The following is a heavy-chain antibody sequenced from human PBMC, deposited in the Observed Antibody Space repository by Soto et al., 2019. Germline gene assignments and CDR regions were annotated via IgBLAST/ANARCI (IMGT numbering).Heavy chain of an antibody. V-gene: IGHV4-34*01. Sequence: PSETLSLTCNVSGVSISGSYWTWIRQSPGKGLEWIGEVSHRGSTNYNPSLKSRVTISIDTSKNQFFLKLNSVTAADTGMYYCARNGGSTWYYFDSWGQGTVVTVSS. J-gene: IGHJ4*02. CDR3: ARNGGSTWYYFDS. D-gene: IGHD6-13*01. CDR1: GVSISGSY. CDR2: VSHRGST.